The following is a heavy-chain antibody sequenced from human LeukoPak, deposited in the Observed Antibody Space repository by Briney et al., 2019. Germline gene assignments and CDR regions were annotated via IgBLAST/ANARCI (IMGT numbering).Heavy chain of an antibody. Sequence: GGSLRLSCTASGFTFSSYSMSWVRQAPGKGLEWVSSISSTSSYIYYADSVKGRFAISRDNAKNSLYLQMNSLRAEDTALYYCARIEWEGATPRLDYWGQGILVTVSS. J-gene: IGHJ4*02. CDR3: ARIEWEGATPRLDY. CDR2: ISSTSSYI. V-gene: IGHV3-21*01. D-gene: IGHD1-26*01. CDR1: GFTFSSYS.